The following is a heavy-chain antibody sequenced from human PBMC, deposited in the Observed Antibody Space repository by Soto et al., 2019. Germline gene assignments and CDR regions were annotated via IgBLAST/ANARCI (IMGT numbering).Heavy chain of an antibody. V-gene: IGHV1-69*13. CDR3: ANTYNWNYYGMDV. J-gene: IGHJ6*02. Sequence: ASVKVSCKASGGTFSSYAISWVRQAPGQGLEWMGGIIPIFGTANYAQKFQGRVTITADESTSTAYMELSSLRSEDTAVYYCANTYNWNYYGMDVWGQGTTVTVSS. CDR1: GGTFSSYA. D-gene: IGHD1-20*01. CDR2: IIPIFGTA.